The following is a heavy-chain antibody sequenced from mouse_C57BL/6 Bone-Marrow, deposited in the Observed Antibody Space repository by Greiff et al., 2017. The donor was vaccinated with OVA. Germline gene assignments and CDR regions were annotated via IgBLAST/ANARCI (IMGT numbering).Heavy chain of an antibody. CDR2: INYDGSST. J-gene: IGHJ1*03. CDR3: ARDRTGTNYWYCDV. CDR1: GFTFSDYY. V-gene: IGHV5-16*01. D-gene: IGHD4-1*01. Sequence: EVKLVESEGGLVQPGSSMKLSCTASGFTFSDYYMAWVRQVPEKGLEWVANINYDGSSTYYLDSLKSRFIISRDNAKNILYLQMSSLKSEDTATYYCARDRTGTNYWYCDVWGTGTTVTVSS.